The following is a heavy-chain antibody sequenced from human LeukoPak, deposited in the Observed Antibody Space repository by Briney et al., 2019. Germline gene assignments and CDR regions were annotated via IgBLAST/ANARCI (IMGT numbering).Heavy chain of an antibody. Sequence: PSETLSLTCTVSGGSISGSSYYWGWIRQPPGKGLEWIGEINHSGSTNYNPSLKSRVTISVDTSKNQFSLKLSSVTAADTAVYYCARASYYDFWSGYYTVDYWGQGTLVTVSS. D-gene: IGHD3-3*01. J-gene: IGHJ4*02. CDR1: GGSISGSSYY. CDR2: INHSGST. V-gene: IGHV4-39*07. CDR3: ARASYYDFWSGYYTVDY.